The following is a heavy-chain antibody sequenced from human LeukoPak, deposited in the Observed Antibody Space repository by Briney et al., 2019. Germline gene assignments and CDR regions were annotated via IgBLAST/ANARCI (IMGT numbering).Heavy chain of an antibody. J-gene: IGHJ4*02. D-gene: IGHD3-10*01. CDR3: AREVKKWFGELPIVDY. Sequence: GGSLRLSCAASGFTFDDYAMHWVRQAPGKGLEWVSGISWNSGSIGYADSVKGRFTISRDNAKNSLYLQMNSLRAEDTAVYYCAREVKKWFGELPIVDYWGQGTLVTVSS. V-gene: IGHV3-9*01. CDR1: GFTFDDYA. CDR2: ISWNSGSI.